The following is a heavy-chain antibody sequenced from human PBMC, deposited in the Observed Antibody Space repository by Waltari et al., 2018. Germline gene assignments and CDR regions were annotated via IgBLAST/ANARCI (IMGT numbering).Heavy chain of an antibody. D-gene: IGHD4-17*01. Sequence: RLQGMGLEWMGGIYYSEGTYYNAALKSRLTRSVDTSNNPFSLRLNSVTVTETAVYYCARHPLYGDYPPDYGGQGTLVIVSS. CDR3: ARHPLYGDYPPDY. V-gene: IGHV4-39*01. J-gene: IGHJ4*02. CDR2: IYYSEGT.